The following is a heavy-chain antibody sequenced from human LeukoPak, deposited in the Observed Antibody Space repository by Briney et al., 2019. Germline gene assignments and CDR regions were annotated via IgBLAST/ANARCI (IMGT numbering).Heavy chain of an antibody. CDR2: IYYSGST. Sequence: SETLSLTCTVSGGSISSYYWSWIRQPPGKGLEWIGYIYYSGSTNYNPSLKSRVTISVDTSKNQFSLKLSSVTAADTAVYYCARAVPYYDYVWGIYRYGDAFDIWGQGTMVTVSS. CDR1: GGSISSYY. D-gene: IGHD3-16*02. CDR3: ARAVPYYDYVWGIYRYGDAFDI. V-gene: IGHV4-59*01. J-gene: IGHJ3*02.